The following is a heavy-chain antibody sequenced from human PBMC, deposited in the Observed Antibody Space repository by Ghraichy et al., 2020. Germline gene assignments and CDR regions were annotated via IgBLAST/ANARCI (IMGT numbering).Heavy chain of an antibody. D-gene: IGHD5-18*01. CDR3: AHRGYSHISFDY. Sequence: SGPTLVKPTQTLTLTCAFSGFSLSTSGVGVGWIRQPPGKALEWLTLIYWNDDKHYSPSLKSRLTVTKDTSKNQVVLTITNVDPVDTGTYYCAHRGYSHISFDYWGQGALVTVSS. J-gene: IGHJ4*02. CDR1: GFSLSTSGVG. V-gene: IGHV2-5*01. CDR2: IYWNDDK.